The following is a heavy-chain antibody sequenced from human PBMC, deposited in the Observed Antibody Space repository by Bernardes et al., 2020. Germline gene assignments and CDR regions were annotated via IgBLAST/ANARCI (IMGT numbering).Heavy chain of an antibody. V-gene: IGHV4-39*01. J-gene: IGHJ5*02. CDR1: GVSISSDSYY. Sequence: SETLSLTCSVSGVSISSDSYYWAWIRRPPGKGLEYIGTIYYRGNTYYNPSLSIRVTMSVATSKNQFSLKLTSVTAADTAVYYCASLGGAGWINPWGHGTIVTVSS. CDR3: ASLGGAGWINP. D-gene: IGHD3-16*01. CDR2: IYYRGNT.